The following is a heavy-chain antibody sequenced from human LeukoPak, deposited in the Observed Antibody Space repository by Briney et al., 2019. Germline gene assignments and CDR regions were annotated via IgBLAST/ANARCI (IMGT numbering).Heavy chain of an antibody. V-gene: IGHV4-34*01. CDR1: GGSFSGYY. CDR2: INHSGST. CDR3: ARGVGGYRSLPPHGDGDY. J-gene: IGHJ4*02. Sequence: SETLSLTCAVYGGSFSGYYWSWIRRPPGKGLEWIGEINHSGSTNYNPSLKSRVTISVDTSKNQFSLKLSSVTAADTAVYYCARGVGGYRSLPPHGDGDYWGQGTLVTVSS. D-gene: IGHD5-12*01.